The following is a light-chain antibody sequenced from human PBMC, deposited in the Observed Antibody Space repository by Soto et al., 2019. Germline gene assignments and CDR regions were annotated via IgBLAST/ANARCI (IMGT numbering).Light chain of an antibody. J-gene: IGKJ4*01. CDR1: QSVTVNS. V-gene: IGKV3-20*01. Sequence: EILLTQSPSTLSLSPGEGVTLSCRASQSVTVNSLAWYQQKPGQAPRLLIYAASTRAAAVPDRFTGSGSGTDFALTISRLEPEDFATYYCQQYNNWPVTFGGGTKVEIK. CDR3: QQYNNWPVT. CDR2: AAS.